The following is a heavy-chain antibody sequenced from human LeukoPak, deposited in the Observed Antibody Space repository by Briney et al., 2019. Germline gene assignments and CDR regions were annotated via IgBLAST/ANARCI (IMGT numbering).Heavy chain of an antibody. CDR3: AAFDAGDCGGDCQYFSFP. J-gene: IGHJ5*02. D-gene: IGHD2-21*02. V-gene: IGHV1-58*01. Sequence: SVKVSFKASGFTFASSAVQWVRQARGQRLEWIGWIVVCSANTNYAQKFQERVTITRDMSTGTAYMELSSLRSEDTAVYYCAAFDAGDCGGDCQYFSFPWGQGTLVTVSS. CDR1: GFTFASSA. CDR2: IVVCSANT.